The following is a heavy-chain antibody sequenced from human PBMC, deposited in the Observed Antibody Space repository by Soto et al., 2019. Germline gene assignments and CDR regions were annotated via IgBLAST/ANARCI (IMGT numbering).Heavy chain of an antibody. CDR2: VYHSGST. J-gene: IGHJ3*02. Sequence: ETLSLTCAVSGYSISSDYYWGWIRQTPGKGLEWIGSVYHSGSTYYNPSLKSRVTISIDRSKNQFSLKLSSVTAADTAVYYCARVTTYYYDSSGYYPDAFDIWGQGTKVTVSS. D-gene: IGHD3-22*01. CDR1: GYSISSDYY. V-gene: IGHV4-38-2*01. CDR3: ARVTTYYYDSSGYYPDAFDI.